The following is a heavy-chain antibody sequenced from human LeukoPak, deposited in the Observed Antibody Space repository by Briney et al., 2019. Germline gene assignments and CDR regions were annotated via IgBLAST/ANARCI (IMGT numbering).Heavy chain of an antibody. CDR1: GGSISSYY. Sequence: SETLSLTCTVSGGSISSYYWNWLRQPAGKGLEAIGRISTTGSTNYNPSLNSPITMSLDTFNNHFSLKLGSVNAGDTDVYYCARVSHYYDSSGYYYVRAFDIWGQGTMVTVSS. J-gene: IGHJ3*02. CDR2: ISTTGST. D-gene: IGHD3-22*01. V-gene: IGHV4-4*07. CDR3: ARVSHYYDSSGYYYVRAFDI.